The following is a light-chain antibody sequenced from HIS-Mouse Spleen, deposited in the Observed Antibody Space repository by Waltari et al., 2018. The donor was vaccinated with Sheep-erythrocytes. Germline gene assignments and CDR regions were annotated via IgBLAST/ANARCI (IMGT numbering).Light chain of an antibody. CDR1: SRDVGSYNL. J-gene: IGLJ3*02. V-gene: IGLV2-23*01. Sequence: QSALTQPASVSGSPGHSITLSFTGTSRDVGSYNLLSWYQQHPGKAPKLMIYEGSKRPSGVSNRFSGSKSGNTASLTISGLQAEDEADYYCCSYAGSSTPWVFGGGTKLTVL. CDR2: EGS. CDR3: CSYAGSSTPWV.